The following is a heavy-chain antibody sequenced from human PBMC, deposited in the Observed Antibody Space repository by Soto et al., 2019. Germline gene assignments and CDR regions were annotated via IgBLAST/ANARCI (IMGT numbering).Heavy chain of an antibody. V-gene: IGHV3-30*18. Sequence: PGGSLRLSCAASGFTFSSYGMHWVRQAPGKGLEWVAVISYDGSNKYYADSVKGRFTISRDNSKNTLYLQMNSLRAEDTAVYYCAKEVASRVLGYYYYYYGMDVWGQGTTVTVSS. CDR2: ISYDGSNK. CDR1: GFTFSSYG. J-gene: IGHJ6*02. D-gene: IGHD3-3*02. CDR3: AKEVASRVLGYYYYYYGMDV.